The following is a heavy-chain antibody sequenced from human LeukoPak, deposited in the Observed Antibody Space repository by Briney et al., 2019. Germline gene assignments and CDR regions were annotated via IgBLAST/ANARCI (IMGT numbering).Heavy chain of an antibody. V-gene: IGHV4-38-2*02. CDR2: IYHGGST. D-gene: IGHD2-21*02. CDR3: ARDLASCAGDCYSDGFDY. CDR1: GYSISSGYY. Sequence: PSETLSLTCTVSGYSISSGYYWGWIRQSPGKGLEWIGSIYHGGSTYYNPSLRSRVIVSADTSKNHFSLKMSSVTAADTAVYHCARDLASCAGDCYSDGFDYWGQGALVTVSS. J-gene: IGHJ4*02.